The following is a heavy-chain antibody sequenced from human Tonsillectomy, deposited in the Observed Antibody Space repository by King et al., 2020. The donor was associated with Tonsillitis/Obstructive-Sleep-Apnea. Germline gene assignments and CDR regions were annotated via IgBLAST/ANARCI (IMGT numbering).Heavy chain of an antibody. CDR2: INPSGGST. CDR1: GYTFTSYY. CDR3: ARAGENGYYYYYMDV. D-gene: IGHD1-1*01. Sequence: VQLVESGAEVKKPGASVKVSCKASGYTFTSYYMHWVRQAPGQGLEWMGIINPSGGSTSYAQKFQGRVTMTRDTSTSTVYMELSSLRSEDTAVYYWARAGENGYYYYYMDVWGKGTTVTVSS. J-gene: IGHJ6*03. V-gene: IGHV1-46*01.